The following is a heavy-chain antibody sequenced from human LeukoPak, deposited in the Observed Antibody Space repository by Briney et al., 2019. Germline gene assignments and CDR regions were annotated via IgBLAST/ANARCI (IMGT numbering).Heavy chain of an antibody. J-gene: IGHJ4*02. Sequence: GESLKISCKGSGYSFTNYWIGWVRQMPGKGLGWMGIIYPGDSDTRYTPSLQGQVTISADKSISTAYLQWISLKASDTAMYYCAMRDSSGYSFDYWGQGTLVTVSS. CDR2: IYPGDSDT. CDR3: AMRDSSGYSFDY. D-gene: IGHD3-22*01. CDR1: GYSFTNYW. V-gene: IGHV5-51*01.